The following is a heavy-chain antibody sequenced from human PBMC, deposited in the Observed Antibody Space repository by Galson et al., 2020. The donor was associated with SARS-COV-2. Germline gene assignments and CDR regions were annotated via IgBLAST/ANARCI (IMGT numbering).Heavy chain of an antibody. V-gene: IGHV1-18*04. D-gene: IGHD3-9*01. CDR2: ISAYNGNT. CDR3: ARDTYYDILTGYPTPGIDY. Sequence: GESLKISCKASGYTFTSYGISWVRQATGQGLEWMGWISAYNGNTNYAQKLQGRVTMTTDTSTSTAYMELRSLRSDDTAVYYCARDTYYDILTGYPTPGIDYWGQGTLVTVSS. J-gene: IGHJ4*02. CDR1: GYTFTSYG.